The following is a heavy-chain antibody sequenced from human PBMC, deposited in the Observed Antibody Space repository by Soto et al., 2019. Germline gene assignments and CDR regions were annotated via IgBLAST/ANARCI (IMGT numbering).Heavy chain of an antibody. J-gene: IGHJ6*02. CDR2: IWFDGSNK. D-gene: IGHD5-12*01. Sequence: QVQLVESGGGVVQPGRSLRLSCAASGFTFSSHGMHWVRQAPGKGLEWVAVIWFDGSNKYYADSVKGRFTISRDNSENTLYLQMNRLRAEDTAVYYCARDRGYSGYDSPRYYYGMDVWGQGTTVTVSS. V-gene: IGHV3-33*01. CDR1: GFTFSSHG. CDR3: ARDRGYSGYDSPRYYYGMDV.